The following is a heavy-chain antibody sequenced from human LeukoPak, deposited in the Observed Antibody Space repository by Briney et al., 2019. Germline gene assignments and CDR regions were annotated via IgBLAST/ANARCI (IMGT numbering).Heavy chain of an antibody. CDR2: IYYSGGT. CDR1: GGSISSYY. CDR3: ARMPPPPTAMDYYYYMDV. Sequence: PSETLSLTCTVSGGSISSYYWSWIRQPPGKGLEWIGYIYYSGGTNYNPSLKSRVTISVDTSKNQFSLKLSSVTAADTAVYYCARMPPPPTAMDYYYYMDVWGKGTTVTVSS. V-gene: IGHV4-59*01. J-gene: IGHJ6*03. D-gene: IGHD2-2*01.